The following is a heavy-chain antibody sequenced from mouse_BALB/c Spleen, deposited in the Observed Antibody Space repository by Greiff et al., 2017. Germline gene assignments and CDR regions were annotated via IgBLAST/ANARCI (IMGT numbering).Heavy chain of an antibody. Sequence: EVQLVESGGGLVKPGGSLKLSCAASGFTFSSYAMSWVRQSPEKRLEWVAEISSGGSYTYYPDTVTGRFTISRVNAKNTLYLEMSSLRSEDTAMYYCARRGSSYGPYAMDYWGQGTSVTVSS. CDR2: ISSGGSYT. CDR3: ARRGSSYGPYAMDY. D-gene: IGHD1-1*01. V-gene: IGHV5-9-4*01. J-gene: IGHJ4*01. CDR1: GFTFSSYA.